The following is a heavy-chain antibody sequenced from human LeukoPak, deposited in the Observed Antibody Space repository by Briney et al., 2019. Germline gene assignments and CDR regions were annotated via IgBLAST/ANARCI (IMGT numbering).Heavy chain of an antibody. CDR2: INPNSGGT. D-gene: IGHD1-26*01. J-gene: IGHJ4*02. Sequence: ASVKVSCKASGYTFTGYYMHWVRQAPGQGLELMGRINPNSGGTNYAQKFQGRVTMTRDTSISTAYMELSRLGSDDTAVYYCARGLMGHITLGARFDYWGQGTLVIVSS. V-gene: IGHV1-2*06. CDR1: GYTFTGYY. CDR3: ARGLMGHITLGARFDY.